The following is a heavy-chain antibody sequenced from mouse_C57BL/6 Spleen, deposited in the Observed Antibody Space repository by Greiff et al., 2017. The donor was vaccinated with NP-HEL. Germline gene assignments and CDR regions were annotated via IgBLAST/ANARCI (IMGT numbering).Heavy chain of an antibody. V-gene: IGHV2-2*01. CDR1: GFSLTSYG. CDR2: IWSGGST. J-gene: IGHJ4*01. D-gene: IGHD1-1*01. CDR3: ARKRGSSYAMDY. Sequence: QVQLKQSGPGLVQPSQSLPITCTVSGFSLTSYGVHWVRQSPGKGLEWLGVIWSGGSTDYNAAFISRLSISKDNSKSQVFFKMNSLQADDTAIYYCARKRGSSYAMDYWGQGTSVTVSS.